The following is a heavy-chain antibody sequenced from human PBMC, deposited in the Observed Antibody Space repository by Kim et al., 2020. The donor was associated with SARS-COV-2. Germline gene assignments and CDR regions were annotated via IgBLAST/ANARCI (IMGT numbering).Heavy chain of an antibody. CDR3: ARGVGLLNLLRFLEWTGYYYGMDV. CDR2: MNPNSGNT. D-gene: IGHD3-3*01. J-gene: IGHJ6*02. Sequence: ASVKVSCKASGYTFTSYDINWVRQATGQGLEWMGWMNPNSGNTGYAQKFQGRVTMTRNTSISTAYMELSSLRSEDTAVYYCARGVGLLNLLRFLEWTGYYYGMDVWGQGTTVTVSS. V-gene: IGHV1-8*01. CDR1: GYTFTSYD.